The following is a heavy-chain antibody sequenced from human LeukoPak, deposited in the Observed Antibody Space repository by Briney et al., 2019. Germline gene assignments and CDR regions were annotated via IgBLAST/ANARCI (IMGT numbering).Heavy chain of an antibody. D-gene: IGHD1-20*01. CDR2: SYHTGST. J-gene: IGHJ5*02. Sequence: SETLSLTCTVSGYSITSGYYWGWIRQTPGKGLEWIGSSYHTGSTLYNPSLKSRVTISVDPSKNQFSLKLSSVIVADTAVYYCARDPNWNPPGEPWFDPWGQGTLVTVSS. CDR1: GYSITSGYY. CDR3: ARDPNWNPPGEPWFDP. V-gene: IGHV4-38-2*02.